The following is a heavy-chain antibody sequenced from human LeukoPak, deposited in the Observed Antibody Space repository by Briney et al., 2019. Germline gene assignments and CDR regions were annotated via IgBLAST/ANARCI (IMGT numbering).Heavy chain of an antibody. CDR3: AKVDYWSPENYLDS. J-gene: IGHJ4*02. D-gene: IGHD1-1*01. CDR1: GFPFGSYA. Sequence: PGGSLILSCAASGFPFGSYAMTWVRQAPGKGLESVSVITDGADTYYADSVKGRFTISRDNSQNTVHLQMDNLRADDTAVYYCAKVDYWSPENYLDSWGQGTLVTVSS. CDR2: ITDGADT. V-gene: IGHV3-23*01.